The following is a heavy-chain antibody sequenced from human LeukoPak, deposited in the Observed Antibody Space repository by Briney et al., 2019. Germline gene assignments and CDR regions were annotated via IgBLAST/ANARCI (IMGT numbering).Heavy chain of an antibody. Sequence: PSETLSLTCTVSGGSISSSSYYWGWIRQPPGKGLEWNGSIYYSGSTYYNPALKSRVTISVDTSKNQFSLKLSSVTAADTAVYYCARHRRPNWFDPWGQGTLVTVSS. V-gene: IGHV4-39*01. CDR2: IYYSGST. J-gene: IGHJ5*02. CDR1: GGSISSSSYY. CDR3: ARHRRPNWFDP.